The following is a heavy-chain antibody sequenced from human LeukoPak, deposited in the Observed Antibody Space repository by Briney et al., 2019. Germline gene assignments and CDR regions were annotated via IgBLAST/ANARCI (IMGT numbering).Heavy chain of an antibody. CDR2: MNPNSGNT. Sequence: GASVKVSCKASGYTFTSYDINWVRQATGQGLEWMGWMNPNSGNTGYAQKFQGRVTMTRNTSISTAYMELSSLRSEDTAVYYCASRREGARGIYGYYYYYGMDVWGQGTTVTVSS. CDR3: ASRREGARGIYGYYYYYGMDV. CDR1: GYTFTSYD. D-gene: IGHD3-10*01. J-gene: IGHJ6*02. V-gene: IGHV1-8*01.